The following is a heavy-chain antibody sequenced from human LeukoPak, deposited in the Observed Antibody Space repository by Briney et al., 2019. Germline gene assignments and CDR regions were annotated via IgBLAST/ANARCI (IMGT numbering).Heavy chain of an antibody. V-gene: IGHV3-30*18. D-gene: IGHD2-21*02. CDR1: GFTFSDFG. J-gene: IGHJ4*02. Sequence: GRSLRLSCAASGFTFSDFGMHWVRQAPAKGLEWVAVISYDGSNKYYADSVKGRFTISRDNSKNTLYLQMNSLRAEDTAVYYCAKDRISIVVVTTIDYWGQGTLVTVSS. CDR3: AKDRISIVVVTTIDY. CDR2: ISYDGSNK.